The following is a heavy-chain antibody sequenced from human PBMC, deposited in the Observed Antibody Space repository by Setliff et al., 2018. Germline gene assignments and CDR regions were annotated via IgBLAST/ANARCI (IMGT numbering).Heavy chain of an antibody. J-gene: IGHJ4*02. V-gene: IGHV3-33*03. CDR2: IYRDGGNK. Sequence: LSCAASGFTFSSYGMHWVRQAPGKGLEWVAVIYRDGGNKYYADSVKGRFTISRDNSKNTLYLQMSSLRSEDTAVYYCVKASSDLSMAYFDLWGQGTLVTVSS. CDR3: VKASSDLSMAYFDL. CDR1: GFTFSSYG. D-gene: IGHD3-16*02.